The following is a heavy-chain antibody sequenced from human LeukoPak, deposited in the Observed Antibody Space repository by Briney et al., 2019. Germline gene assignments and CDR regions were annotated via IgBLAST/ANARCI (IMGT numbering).Heavy chain of an antibody. CDR3: ARDRGTWNDDGFDY. J-gene: IGHJ4*02. D-gene: IGHD1-1*01. V-gene: IGHV4-4*02. Sequence: SETLSLTCAVSGGSISSSNWWSWVRQPPGKGLEWIGEIYHSGSTNYNPSLKSRVTMSVDTSKNQFSLKLSSVTAADTAVYYCARDRGTWNDDGFDYWGQGTLVTVSS. CDR2: IYHSGST. CDR1: GGSISSSNW.